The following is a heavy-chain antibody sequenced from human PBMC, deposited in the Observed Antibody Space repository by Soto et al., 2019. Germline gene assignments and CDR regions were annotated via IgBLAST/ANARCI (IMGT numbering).Heavy chain of an antibody. CDR2: IIPIFGTA. V-gene: IGHV1-69*13. CDR3: ARGGYGSGSYYYYYYGMDV. Sequence: SVKVSCKASGGTFSSYAISWVRQAPGQGLEWMGGIIPIFGTANYAQKFQGRVTITADESTSTAYMELSSLRSEDTAVYYCARGGYGSGSYYYYYYGMDVWGQGTTVTVSS. CDR1: GGTFSSYA. J-gene: IGHJ6*02. D-gene: IGHD3-10*01.